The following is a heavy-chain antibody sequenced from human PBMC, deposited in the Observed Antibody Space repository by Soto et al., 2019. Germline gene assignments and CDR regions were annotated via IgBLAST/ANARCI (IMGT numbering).Heavy chain of an antibody. J-gene: IGHJ5*02. Sequence: SETLSLTCTVSGGSISSSSYYWGWIRQPPGKGLEWIGSIYYSGSTYYNPSLKSRVTISVDTSKNQFSLKLSSVTAADTAVYYCARHIAAADNWFDPWGQGTLVTVSS. CDR1: GGSISSSSYY. D-gene: IGHD6-13*01. CDR3: ARHIAAADNWFDP. V-gene: IGHV4-39*01. CDR2: IYYSGST.